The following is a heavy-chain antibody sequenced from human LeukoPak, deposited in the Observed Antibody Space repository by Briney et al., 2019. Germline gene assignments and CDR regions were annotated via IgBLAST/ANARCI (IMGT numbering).Heavy chain of an antibody. V-gene: IGHV4-4*09. CDR3: ASAGHYDSSGYYMSLFDY. J-gene: IGHJ4*02. Sequence: SETLSLTCTVSGGSISSYYWSWIRQPPGKGLEWIGYIYTSGSTNYNPSLKSRVTISVDTSKNQFSLKLSSVTAADTAVYYCASAGHYDSSGYYMSLFDYWGQGTLVTVSS. D-gene: IGHD3-22*01. CDR2: IYTSGST. CDR1: GGSISSYY.